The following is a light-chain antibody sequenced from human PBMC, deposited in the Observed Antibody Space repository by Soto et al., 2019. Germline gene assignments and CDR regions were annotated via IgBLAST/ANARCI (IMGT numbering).Light chain of an antibody. CDR2: AAS. CDR1: QGIRND. J-gene: IGKJ1*01. V-gene: IGKV1-17*01. Sequence: IQVTQSPSSLSASVGDRVTITCRASQGIRNDLGWYQQKPGKAPKLLIYAASSLQSGVPSRFSGSGSGTEFTLTISSLQPDDFETYYCQQYNSYWTFGQGTKVDIK. CDR3: QQYNSYWT.